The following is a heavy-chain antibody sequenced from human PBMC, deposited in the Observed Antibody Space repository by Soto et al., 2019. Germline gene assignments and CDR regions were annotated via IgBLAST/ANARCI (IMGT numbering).Heavy chain of an antibody. Sequence: EVQLLESGGGLVQPGGSLRLSCAASGFTFSSYAMSWVRQAPGKXXXXXSAISGSGGSTYYADSVKGRFTISRDNSKNTLYLQMNSLRAEDTAVYYCAKDRQKGYIQDAFDIWGQGTMVTVSS. V-gene: IGHV3-23*01. CDR2: ISGSGGST. CDR1: GFTFSSYA. CDR3: AKDRQKGYIQDAFDI. D-gene: IGHD5-12*01. J-gene: IGHJ3*02.